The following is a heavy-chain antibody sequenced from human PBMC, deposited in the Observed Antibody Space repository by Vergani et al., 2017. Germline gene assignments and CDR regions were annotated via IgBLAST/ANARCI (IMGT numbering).Heavy chain of an antibody. CDR2: IRSDESRR. D-gene: IGHD2-2*01. CDR3: VRGPLPAIPAMFDS. CDR1: GFTFNSYG. J-gene: IGHJ4*02. Sequence: QVQLVESGGGVVQPGGSLRLSCAASGFTFNSYGMHWVRQAPGKGLEWVASIRSDESRRYYGDSMEGPFTISRDNSKNTLYLQMKSLRPEDTAVYYCVRGPLPAIPAMFDSWGQGTLVTVSS. V-gene: IGHV3-30*02.